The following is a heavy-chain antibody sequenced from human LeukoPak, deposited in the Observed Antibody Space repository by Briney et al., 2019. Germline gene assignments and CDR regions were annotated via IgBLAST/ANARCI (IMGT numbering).Heavy chain of an antibody. CDR1: GFTFSSYG. CDR3: AKDRARITMIVVVTNFDY. J-gene: IGHJ4*02. V-gene: IGHV3-23*01. Sequence: GGSLRLSCAASGFTFSSYGMSWVRQAPGKGLEWVSAISGSGGSTYYADSVKGRFTIPRDNSKNTLYLQMNSLRAEDTAVYYCAKDRARITMIVVVTNFDYWGQGTLVTVSS. CDR2: ISGSGGST. D-gene: IGHD3-22*01.